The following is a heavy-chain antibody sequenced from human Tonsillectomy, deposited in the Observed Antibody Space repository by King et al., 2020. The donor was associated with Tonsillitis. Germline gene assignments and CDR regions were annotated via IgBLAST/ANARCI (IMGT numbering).Heavy chain of an antibody. V-gene: IGHV4-34*01. Sequence: VQLQQWGAGLLKPSETLSLTCAVYGGSFSGYYWSWIRQPPGKGLEWIGEINHSGSTNYNPSLKSRVTISVDTSKNHFSLKLTSVTAADTAVYYCARGPEEEQQLVGEWFDPWGQGTLVSVSS. J-gene: IGHJ5*02. CDR3: ARGPEEEQQLVGEWFDP. CDR1: GGSFSGYY. CDR2: INHSGST. D-gene: IGHD6-13*01.